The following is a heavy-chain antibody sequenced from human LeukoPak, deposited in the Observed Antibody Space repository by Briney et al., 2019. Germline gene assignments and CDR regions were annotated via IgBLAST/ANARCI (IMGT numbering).Heavy chain of an antibody. CDR2: ISSSSNYI. V-gene: IGHV3-21*01. D-gene: IGHD5-18*01. J-gene: IGHJ4*02. Sequence: GGSLRFSSAASGFTFSSYIMNWVPQAPGEGLEWVSSISSSSNYIYYADSVKGRLTISRDNAKNSLYLQMNSLRAEDTAVYYCARTNTRGYSYGTPIWGQGTLVTVSS. CDR1: GFTFSSYI. CDR3: ARTNTRGYSYGTPI.